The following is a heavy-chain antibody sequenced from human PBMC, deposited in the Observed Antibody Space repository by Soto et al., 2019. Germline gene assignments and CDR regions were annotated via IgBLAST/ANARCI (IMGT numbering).Heavy chain of an antibody. CDR3: ASDKDRLQLGGNYYYILDV. V-gene: IGHV1-69*12. Sequence: QVQLEQSGAEVKKPGSSVKVSCKASGGTFSNSAISWVRQAPGQGLEWMGGIMPIFRTPDYAQKFQGRVTITADESTSTAYIELMGLRSDDTAVYYCASDKDRLQLGGNYYYILDVCGQGTTVTVSS. D-gene: IGHD5-12*01. J-gene: IGHJ6*02. CDR2: IMPIFRTP. CDR1: GGTFSNSA.